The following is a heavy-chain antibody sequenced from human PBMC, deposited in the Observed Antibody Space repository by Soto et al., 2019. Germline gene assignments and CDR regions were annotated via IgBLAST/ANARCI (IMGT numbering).Heavy chain of an antibody. D-gene: IGHD1-1*01. CDR2: IYYIGNT. V-gene: IGHV4-39*01. CDR3: ARRGSAVSVATGFDP. Sequence: PSETLSLTCTVSGGSIRTSTYFWDWIRQPPGKGLEWIGSIYYIGNTYYNPSLKSRVTISIDTSENQFSLRLNSVTAADTAVYFCARRGSAVSVATGFDPWGQGTPVTVSS. J-gene: IGHJ5*02. CDR1: GGSIRTSTYF.